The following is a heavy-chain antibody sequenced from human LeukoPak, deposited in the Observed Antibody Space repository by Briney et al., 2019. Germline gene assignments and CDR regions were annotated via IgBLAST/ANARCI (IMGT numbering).Heavy chain of an antibody. CDR1: GFTFSSYA. J-gene: IGHJ4*02. Sequence: PGGSLRLSCAASGFTFSSYAMRWVRQAPGKGLEWVAVISYDGSNKYYADSVKGRFTISRDNSKNTLYLQMNSLRAEDTAVYFCARENVVYFDYWGQGTLVTVSS. CDR2: ISYDGSNK. CDR3: ARENVVYFDY. D-gene: IGHD2-15*01. V-gene: IGHV3-30-3*01.